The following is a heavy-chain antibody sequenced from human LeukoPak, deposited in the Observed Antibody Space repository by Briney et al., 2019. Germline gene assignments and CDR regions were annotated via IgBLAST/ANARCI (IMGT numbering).Heavy chain of an antibody. Sequence: PGGSLRLSCAASGFTFSSYAMHWVRQAPGKGLEWVAVISYDGSNKYYADSVKGRFTISRDNSKNTLYLQMNSLSAEDTAVYYCATLVTVTTDYWGQGTLVTVSS. CDR3: ATLVTVTTDY. V-gene: IGHV3-30*04. D-gene: IGHD4-17*01. J-gene: IGHJ4*02. CDR2: ISYDGSNK. CDR1: GFTFSSYA.